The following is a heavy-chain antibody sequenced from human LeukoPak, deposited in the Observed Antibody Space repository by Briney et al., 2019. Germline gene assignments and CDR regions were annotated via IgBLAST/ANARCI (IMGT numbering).Heavy chain of an antibody. Sequence: SETLSLTCTVSGGSISSGGYYWSWMRQHPGKGLEWIGYIYYSGSTYYNPSLKSRVTISVDTSKNQFSLKLSSVTAADTAVYYCARSVAGYSYGLNWFDPWGQGTLVTVSS. V-gene: IGHV4-31*03. CDR2: IYYSGST. CDR1: GGSISSGGYY. D-gene: IGHD5-18*01. J-gene: IGHJ5*02. CDR3: ARSVAGYSYGLNWFDP.